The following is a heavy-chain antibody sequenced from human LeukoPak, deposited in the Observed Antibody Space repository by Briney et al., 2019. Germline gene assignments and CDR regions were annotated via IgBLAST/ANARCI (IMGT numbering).Heavy chain of an antibody. V-gene: IGHV3-15*01. CDR3: TTEYYYDGSGLFDY. J-gene: IGHJ4*02. CDR2: IKSKRDGGTT. Sequence: PGGSLRLSCAVSGFTFSNGWMSWVRQAPGKGLEWVGRIKSKRDGGTTDYAAHVNGRFTISRDDSKNTLYLQMNSLKTEDTAVYYCTTEYYYDGSGLFDYWGQGTLVTVSS. D-gene: IGHD3-22*01. CDR1: GFTFSNGW.